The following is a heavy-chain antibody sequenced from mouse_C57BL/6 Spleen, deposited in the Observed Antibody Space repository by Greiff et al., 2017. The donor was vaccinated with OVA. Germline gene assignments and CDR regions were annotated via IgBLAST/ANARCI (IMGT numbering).Heavy chain of an antibody. V-gene: IGHV1-42*01. Sequence: VQLQQSGPELVKPGASVKISCKASGYSFTGYYMNWVKQSPEKSLEWIGEINPSTGGTTYNQKFKAKATLTVDKSSSTAYMQLKSLTSEDSAVYYCARQILDYAMDYWGQGTSVTVSA. J-gene: IGHJ4*01. CDR3: ARQILDYAMDY. CDR2: INPSTGGT. D-gene: IGHD5-1-1*01. CDR1: GYSFTGYY.